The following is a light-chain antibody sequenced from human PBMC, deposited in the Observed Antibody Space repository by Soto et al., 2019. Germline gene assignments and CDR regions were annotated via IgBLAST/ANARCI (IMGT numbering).Light chain of an antibody. J-gene: IGKJ4*01. Sequence: DIVMTQSPACLAVSLGESATINCKSSQSVLYSSNNKNYLAWYQQKPGQPPKLLIYWASTRESGVPDRFSGSGSGTDFTLTISSLQAEDVAVYYCQQYYSTPLLTFGGGTKVDIK. V-gene: IGKV4-1*01. CDR1: QSVLYSSNNKNY. CDR3: QQYYSTPLLT. CDR2: WAS.